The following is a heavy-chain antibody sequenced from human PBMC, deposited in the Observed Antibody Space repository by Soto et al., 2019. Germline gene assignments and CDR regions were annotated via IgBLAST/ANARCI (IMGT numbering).Heavy chain of an antibody. Sequence: GGSLSLSCAASGFTFSSYAMHWVLQAPGKGLEYVSAISSNGGRTYYANSVKGRFTISRDNSKNTLYLQMGSLRAEDMAVYYCARGVALPGYFDYWGQGT. D-gene: IGHD5-12*01. V-gene: IGHV3-64*01. CDR3: ARGVALPGYFDY. J-gene: IGHJ4*02. CDR2: ISSNGGRT. CDR1: GFTFSSYA.